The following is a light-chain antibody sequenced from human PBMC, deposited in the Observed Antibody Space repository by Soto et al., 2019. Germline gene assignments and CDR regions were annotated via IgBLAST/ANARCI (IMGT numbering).Light chain of an antibody. CDR3: SSFTSSTTLV. CDR2: EVT. Sequence: QSALTQPASVSGSPGQSITISCTGTSGDIGGYNYVSWYQQHPGRAPKLLIYEVTNRPSGVSDRFYASKSGNTASLTISRLQAEEEADYYCSSFTSSTTLVFGGGTKLTVL. V-gene: IGLV2-14*01. J-gene: IGLJ3*02. CDR1: SGDIGGYNY.